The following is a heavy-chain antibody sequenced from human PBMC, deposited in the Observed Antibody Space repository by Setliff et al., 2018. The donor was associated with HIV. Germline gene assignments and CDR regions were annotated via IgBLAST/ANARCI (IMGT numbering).Heavy chain of an antibody. J-gene: IGHJ6*03. CDR1: GGSISNYY. CDR3: ARRVAAAGPSYYYYYMDV. V-gene: IGHV4-59*08. D-gene: IGHD6-13*01. CDR2: IFNSVTT. Sequence: SETLSLTCTVSGGSISNYYWSWIRQPPGQGLEWIGYIFNSVTTNYSPSLKSRAAISADTSKNQFSLKLRSVTAADTAVYYCARRVAAAGPSYYYYYMDVWGKGTTVTV.